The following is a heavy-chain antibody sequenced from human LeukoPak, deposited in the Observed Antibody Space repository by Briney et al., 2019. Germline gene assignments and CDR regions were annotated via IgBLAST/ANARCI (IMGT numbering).Heavy chain of an antibody. Sequence: PSETLSLTCTVSGGSMSNYWWNWVRQPQGKGLEWIGYIHYDGSTHYNPSLNSRVTISIDTSKNQFSLKLNSVTAADTAVYYCARRLCSSLTCNIGPSGNWLDPWGQGTLVTVSS. CDR2: IHYDGST. V-gene: IGHV4-59*08. CDR1: GGSMSNYW. CDR3: ARRLCSSLTCNIGPSGNWLDP. J-gene: IGHJ5*02. D-gene: IGHD2-2*02.